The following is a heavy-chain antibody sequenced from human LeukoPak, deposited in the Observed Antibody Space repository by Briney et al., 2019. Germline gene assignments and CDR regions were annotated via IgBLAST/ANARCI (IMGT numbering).Heavy chain of an antibody. Sequence: GGSLRLSCAASGFTFSSYAMSWVRQAPGRGLEWVSAISGSGGSTYYADSVKGRFTISRDNSKNTLYLQMNSLRAEDTAVYYCAKDIVGATRVGFDYWGQGTLVTVSS. D-gene: IGHD1-26*01. CDR3: AKDIVGATRVGFDY. J-gene: IGHJ4*02. CDR2: ISGSGGST. V-gene: IGHV3-23*01. CDR1: GFTFSSYA.